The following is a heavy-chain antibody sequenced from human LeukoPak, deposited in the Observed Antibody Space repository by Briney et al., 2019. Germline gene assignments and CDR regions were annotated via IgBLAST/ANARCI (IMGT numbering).Heavy chain of an antibody. CDR1: GGSISSYY. J-gene: IGHJ5*02. CDR2: IYSSEST. CDR3: ARGWSSSHNWFDP. Sequence: PSETLSLTCTVSGGSISSYYWSWIRQPAGKGLEWIGRIYSSESTNYNPSLKSRVTMSVDTSRNQFSLILSFVTAADTAVYYCARGWSSSHNWFDPWGQGTLVTVSS. V-gene: IGHV4-4*07. D-gene: IGHD6-13*01.